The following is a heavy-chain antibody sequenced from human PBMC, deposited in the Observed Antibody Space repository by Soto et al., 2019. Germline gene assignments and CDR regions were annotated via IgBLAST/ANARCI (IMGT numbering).Heavy chain of an antibody. CDR1: GGSISSSSYY. V-gene: IGHV4-39*01. Sequence: QLQLQESGPGLVKPSETLSLTCTVSGGSISSSSYYWGWIRQPPGKGLEWIGSIYYSGSTYYNPSLKSRVTISVDTSKNQFSLKLSSVTAADTAVYYCARQIVESSSSWYIGYYYYGMDVWGQGTTVTVSS. D-gene: IGHD6-13*01. J-gene: IGHJ6*02. CDR3: ARQIVESSSSWYIGYYYYGMDV. CDR2: IYYSGST.